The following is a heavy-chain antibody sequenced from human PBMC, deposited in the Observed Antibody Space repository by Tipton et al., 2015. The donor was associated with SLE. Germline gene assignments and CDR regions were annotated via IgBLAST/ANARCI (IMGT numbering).Heavy chain of an antibody. CDR1: GGSISGYY. J-gene: IGHJ4*02. CDR2: INHSGST. Sequence: TLSLTCAVYGGSISGYYWSWIRQPPGKGLEWIGEINHSGSTNYNPSLKRRVTISVDTSKNQFSLKLSSVTAADTAVYYCARGHSSSWSFDYWGQGTLVTVSS. CDR3: ARGHSSSWSFDY. D-gene: IGHD6-13*01. V-gene: IGHV4-34*01.